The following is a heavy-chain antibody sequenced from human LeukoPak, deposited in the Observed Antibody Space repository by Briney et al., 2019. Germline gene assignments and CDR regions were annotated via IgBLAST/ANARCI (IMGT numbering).Heavy chain of an antibody. CDR1: GFTFSNYW. J-gene: IGHJ4*02. CDR2: INSDGSST. D-gene: IGHD3-3*01. CDR3: ARDERLLSFLK. Sequence: PGGSLRLSCAASGFTFSNYWMHWVRQAPGKGLVWVSRINSDGSSTSYADSVKGRFTISRDNAKNTLYLQMNSLRAEDTAVYYCARDERLLSFLKWGQGTLVTVSS. V-gene: IGHV3-74*01.